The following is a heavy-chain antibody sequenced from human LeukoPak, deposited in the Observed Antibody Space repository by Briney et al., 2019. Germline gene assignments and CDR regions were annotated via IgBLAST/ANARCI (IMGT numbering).Heavy chain of an antibody. Sequence: ASVKVSCKASGYTFTSYYMHWVRQAPGQGLEWMGIINPSGGSTSYAQKFQGRVTMTRDTSTSTVYMELSSPRSEDTAVYYCAREGGVVVVPNSSEDAFDIWGQGTMVTVSS. CDR2: INPSGGST. V-gene: IGHV1-46*01. J-gene: IGHJ3*02. D-gene: IGHD3-22*01. CDR1: GYTFTSYY. CDR3: AREGGVVVVPNSSEDAFDI.